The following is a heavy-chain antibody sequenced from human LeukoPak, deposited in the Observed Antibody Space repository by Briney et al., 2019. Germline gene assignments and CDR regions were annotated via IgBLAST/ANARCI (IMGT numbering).Heavy chain of an antibody. CDR3: ARGRGVDIVVVPAATPGRNWFDP. CDR2: INHSGST. Sequence: SGTLSLTCAVYGGSFSGYYWSWIRQPPGKGLEWIGEINHSGSTNYNPSLKSRVTISVDTSKNQFSLKLSSVTAADTAVYYCARGRGVDIVVVPAATPGRNWFDPWGQGTLVTVSS. V-gene: IGHV4-34*01. CDR1: GGSFSGYY. J-gene: IGHJ5*02. D-gene: IGHD2-2*01.